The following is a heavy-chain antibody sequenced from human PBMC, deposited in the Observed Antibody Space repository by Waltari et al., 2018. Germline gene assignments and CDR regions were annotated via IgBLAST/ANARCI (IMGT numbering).Heavy chain of an antibody. Sequence: EVQLVESGGGLVKPGGSLRLSCAASGFTFSSYSMNWVRQAPGKGLEWVSSISSSSSYIYYADSVKGRFTISRDNAKNSLYLQMNSLRAEDTAVYYCASRAVAGLDPDYWGQGTLVTVSS. CDR1: GFTFSSYS. CDR2: ISSSSSYI. J-gene: IGHJ4*02. CDR3: ASRAVAGLDPDY. V-gene: IGHV3-21*01. D-gene: IGHD6-19*01.